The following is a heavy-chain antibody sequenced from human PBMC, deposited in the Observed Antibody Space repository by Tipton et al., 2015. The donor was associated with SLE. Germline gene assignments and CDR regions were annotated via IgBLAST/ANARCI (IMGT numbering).Heavy chain of an antibody. CDR2: ISGSGGST. D-gene: IGHD2-2*01. Sequence: SLRLSCAASGFTFSSYAMSWVRQAPGKGLEWVSAISGSGGSTYYADSVRGRFTISRDNSKNTLYLQMNSLRAEDTAVYYCAKDCLAPKGYYAKGCFDYWCQGTLVTVSS. J-gene: IGHJ4*02. CDR1: GFTFSSYA. CDR3: AKDCLAPKGYYAKGCFDY. V-gene: IGHV3-23*01.